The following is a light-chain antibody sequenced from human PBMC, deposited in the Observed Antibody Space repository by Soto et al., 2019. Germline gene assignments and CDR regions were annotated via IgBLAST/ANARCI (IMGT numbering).Light chain of an antibody. CDR2: EVS. V-gene: IGLV2-14*01. CDR1: SSDVGGYNY. Sequence: QSVLTQPASVSGYPGQAITISCTGTSSDVGGYNYVSWYQQHPGKAPKLMIYEVSNRPSGVSNRFSGSKSGNTASLTISGLQAEDEADYYCSSYTSTRSRVFGTGTKVTVL. J-gene: IGLJ1*01. CDR3: SSYTSTRSRV.